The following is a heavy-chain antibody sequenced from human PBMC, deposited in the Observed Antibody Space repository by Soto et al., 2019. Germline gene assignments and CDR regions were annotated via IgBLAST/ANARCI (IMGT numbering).Heavy chain of an antibody. J-gene: IGHJ6*02. V-gene: IGHV1-69*13. CDR2: IIPTFGTA. Sequence: SVKVSCKASGGTFSSYAISWVRQAPGQGLEWMGGIIPTFGTANYAQKFQGRVTITADESTSTAYMELSSLRSEDTAVYYCARDKSSTKDLYYYYYGMDVWGQGTTVTVSS. CDR3: ARDKSSTKDLYYYYYGMDV. CDR1: GGTFSSYA. D-gene: IGHD2-2*01.